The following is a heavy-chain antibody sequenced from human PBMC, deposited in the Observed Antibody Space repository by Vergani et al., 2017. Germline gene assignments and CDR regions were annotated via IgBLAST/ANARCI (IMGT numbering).Heavy chain of an antibody. V-gene: IGHV3-74*01. J-gene: IGHJ5*01. CDR3: VRARCSGPCFMSNWFDS. CDR2: IKSDGSIT. CDR1: GFTFSGYW. D-gene: IGHD5-12*01. Sequence: DVQLVESGGDLVQPGGSLRLSCAASGFTFSGYWMHWVRQSPEKGLVWVSRIKSDGSITNYADSVKGRFTISRDNAKNTLYLEMNSLRGDDTAIYYCVRARCSGPCFMSNWFDSWGQGTLVTVSS.